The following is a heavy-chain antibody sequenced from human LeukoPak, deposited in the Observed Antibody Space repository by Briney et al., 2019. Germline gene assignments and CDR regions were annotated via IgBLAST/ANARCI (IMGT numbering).Heavy chain of an antibody. CDR3: ARDLKGVAARPFDY. J-gene: IGHJ4*02. D-gene: IGHD6-6*01. V-gene: IGHV3-21*01. CDR1: GFTFSSYS. CDR2: ISSSSSYV. Sequence: NAGGSLRLSCAASGFTFSSYSMNWVRQAPGKGLEWVSSISSSSSYVYYADSVKGRFTISRDNAKNSLYLQMNSLRAEDTAVYYCARDLKGVAARPFDYWGRGTLVTVSS.